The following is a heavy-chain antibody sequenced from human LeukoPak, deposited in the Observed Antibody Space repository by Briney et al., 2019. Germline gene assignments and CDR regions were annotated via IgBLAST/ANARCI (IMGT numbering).Heavy chain of an antibody. V-gene: IGHV4-39*07. CDR3: ARTTDKYYFDY. D-gene: IGHD4-17*01. Sequence: SETLSLTCTVSGGSIRSSYYYWGWIHQPPGKGLEWIGSIYDSGSTYYNPSLKSRVTISVDKSKNQFSPKLSSVTAADTAVYYCARTTDKYYFDYWGQGTLVTVSS. CDR1: GGSIRSSYYY. J-gene: IGHJ4*02. CDR2: IYDSGST.